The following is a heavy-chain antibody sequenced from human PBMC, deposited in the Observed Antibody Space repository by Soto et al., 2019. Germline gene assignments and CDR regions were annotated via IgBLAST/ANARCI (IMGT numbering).Heavy chain of an antibody. CDR1: GFTFSSYA. J-gene: IGHJ2*01. Sequence: GGSLRLSCAASGFTFSSYAMHWVRQAPGKGLEWVAVISYDGSNKYYADSVKGRFTISRDNSKNTLYLQMNSLRAEDTAVYYCARDGFVSSVVVVPAAPPRLYWYFDLWGRGTLVTVSS. V-gene: IGHV3-30-3*01. D-gene: IGHD2-2*01. CDR2: ISYDGSNK. CDR3: ARDGFVSSVVVVPAAPPRLYWYFDL.